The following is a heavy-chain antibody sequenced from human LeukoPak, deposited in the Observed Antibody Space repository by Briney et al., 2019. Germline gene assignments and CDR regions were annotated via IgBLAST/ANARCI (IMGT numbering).Heavy chain of an antibody. CDR1: GYSFTTYW. CDR2: IYPGDSDT. CDR3: VVRDYYDTSDVEY. J-gene: IGHJ4*02. D-gene: IGHD3-22*01. Sequence: GESLQISCKGSGYSFTTYWIGWVRQMPGKGLEWMGIIYPGDSDTRYSPTSQGQVTISADKSISTAYLQWSSLKASDTAMYYCVVRDYYDTSDVEYWGQGTLVTVSS. V-gene: IGHV5-51*01.